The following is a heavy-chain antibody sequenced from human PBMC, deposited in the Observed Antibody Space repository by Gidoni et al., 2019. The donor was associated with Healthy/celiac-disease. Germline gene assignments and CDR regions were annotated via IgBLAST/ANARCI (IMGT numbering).Heavy chain of an antibody. V-gene: IGHV4-31*03. Sequence: QVQLQESGPGLVKPSQTLSLTCTVSGGSLSSGCYYWSWIRQHPGKGLEWIGYIYYSGSTYYNPSLKSRVTISVDTSKNQFSLKLSSVTAADTAVYYCARDLRFGELPRFDPWGQGTLVTVSS. CDR2: IYYSGST. CDR1: GGSLSSGCYY. CDR3: ARDLRFGELPRFDP. D-gene: IGHD3-10*01. J-gene: IGHJ5*02.